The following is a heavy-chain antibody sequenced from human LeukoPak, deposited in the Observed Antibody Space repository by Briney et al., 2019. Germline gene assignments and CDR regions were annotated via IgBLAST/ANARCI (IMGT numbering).Heavy chain of an antibody. CDR3: AGGLTPAGRGPSRFDP. D-gene: IGHD6-13*01. CDR2: INHRGST. V-gene: IGHV4-34*01. Sequence: SETLSLTCGVYGGSFSGHYWSWIRQPPGKGLEWIGEINHRGSTNQNPSLTSRVTMSVDTSRNQFSLKLSSVTAADTAVYYCAGGLTPAGRGPSRFDPWGQGTLVTVSS. J-gene: IGHJ5*02. CDR1: GGSFSGHY.